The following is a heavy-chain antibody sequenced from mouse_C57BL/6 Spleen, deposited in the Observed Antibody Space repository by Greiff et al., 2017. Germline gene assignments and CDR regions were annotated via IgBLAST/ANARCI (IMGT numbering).Heavy chain of an antibody. D-gene: IGHD2-4*01. Sequence: QVHVKQSGAELAKPGASVKLSCKASGYTFTSYWMHWVKQRPGQGLEWIGYINPISGYTKYNQKFKDKATLTADKSSSTAYMQLSSLTYEDSAVYYCGLYDYDGYAMDYWGQGTSVTVSS. CDR1: GYTFTSYW. J-gene: IGHJ4*01. CDR3: GLYDYDGYAMDY. CDR2: INPISGYT. V-gene: IGHV1-7*01.